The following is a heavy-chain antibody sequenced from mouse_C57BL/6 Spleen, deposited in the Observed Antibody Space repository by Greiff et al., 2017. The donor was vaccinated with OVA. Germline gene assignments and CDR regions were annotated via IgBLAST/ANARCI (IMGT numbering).Heavy chain of an antibody. CDR3: ARHEAGYGSGWYFDV. CDR1: GYTFTEYT. V-gene: IGHV1-62-2*01. D-gene: IGHD1-1*01. Sequence: VQRVESGAELVKPGASVKLSCKASGYTFTEYTIHWVKQRSGQGLEWIGWFYPGSGSIKYNEKFKDKATLTADKSSSTVYMELSRLTSEDSAVYFCARHEAGYGSGWYFDVWGTGTTVTVSS. J-gene: IGHJ1*03. CDR2: FYPGSGSI.